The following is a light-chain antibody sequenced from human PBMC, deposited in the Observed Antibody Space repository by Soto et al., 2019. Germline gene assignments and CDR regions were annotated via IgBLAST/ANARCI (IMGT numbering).Light chain of an antibody. CDR2: DAS. Sequence: EIVLTQSPATLSLSPGERATLSCRASQSVSSYLAWYQQKPGQAPRLLIYDASNRATGIPARFSGSGSGTDFTLTISSLEPEDFAVYFCQRHTSSPWTFGQGTKVDIK. V-gene: IGKV3-11*01. CDR3: QRHTSSPWT. J-gene: IGKJ1*01. CDR1: QSVSSY.